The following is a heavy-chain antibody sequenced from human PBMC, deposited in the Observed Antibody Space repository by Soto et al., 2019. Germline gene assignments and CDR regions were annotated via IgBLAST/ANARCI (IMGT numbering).Heavy chain of an antibody. CDR2: IRGSGGST. J-gene: IGHJ6*02. CDR1: GFTFSSYA. D-gene: IGHD6-13*01. Sequence: EVQLLESGGGLVQPGGSLRLSCAASGFTFSSYAMSWVRQAPGKGLEWVSAIRGSGGSTYYADSVKGRFTISRDNSKNTMYLQMNSLRAEDTAVYYCAKVSLEVAAAGYYYYYGMDVWGQGTTVTVSS. V-gene: IGHV3-23*01. CDR3: AKVSLEVAAAGYYYYYGMDV.